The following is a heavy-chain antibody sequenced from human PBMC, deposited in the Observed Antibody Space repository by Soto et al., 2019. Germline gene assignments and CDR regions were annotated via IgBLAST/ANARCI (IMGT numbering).Heavy chain of an antibody. Sequence: GGSLRLSXAASGFTFSSYAMMWVRQAPGKGLDWVSAISASGGNTYYADSVKGRFTISRDNSKNTLYLQMYSLRADDTAVYYCAKTVAGEFWGQGTLVTVSS. D-gene: IGHD6-19*01. J-gene: IGHJ4*01. V-gene: IGHV3-23*01. CDR3: AKTVAGEF. CDR1: GFTFSSYA. CDR2: ISASGGNT.